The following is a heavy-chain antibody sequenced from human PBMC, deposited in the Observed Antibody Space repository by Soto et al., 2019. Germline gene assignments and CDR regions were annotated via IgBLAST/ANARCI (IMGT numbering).Heavy chain of an antibody. CDR2: IYHSGTA. CDR3: ARVQYQDIVTGSSLLRSIDY. J-gene: IGHJ4*02. D-gene: IGHD2-15*01. V-gene: IGHV4-31*03. Sequence: PSETLSLTCTVSGGSISSGKHYWSWIRQHPRKGLEWIGYIYHSGTAYYNPSLKSRVIMSVDTSKNQFSLNIKSVTAADTATYYCARVQYQDIVTGSSLLRSIDYWGQGALVTVSS. CDR1: GGSISSGKHY.